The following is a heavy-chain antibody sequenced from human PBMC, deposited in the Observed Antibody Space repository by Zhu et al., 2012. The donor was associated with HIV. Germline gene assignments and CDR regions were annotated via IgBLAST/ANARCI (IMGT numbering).Heavy chain of an antibody. CDR1: GGSFSGYY. CDR3: ARGRLALVRGVPSFDY. D-gene: IGHD3-10*01. CDR2: IYHSGST. Sequence: QVQLHQWGAGLLKPSETLSLTCAVYGGSFSGYYWTWIRQPPGKGLEWIGDIYHSGSTNYNPSLKSRVTMSVDTSKNQFSLNVSSVTAADTAVFFCARGRLALVRGVPSFDYWGQGPWSPSPQ. J-gene: IGHJ4*02. V-gene: IGHV4-34*01.